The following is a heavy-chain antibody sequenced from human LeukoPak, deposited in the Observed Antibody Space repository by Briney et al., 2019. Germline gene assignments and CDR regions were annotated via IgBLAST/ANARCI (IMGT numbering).Heavy chain of an antibody. V-gene: IGHV5-51*04. Sequence: KPGESLKISCKGSGYRFTNYWIGWVRQMPGKGLEWMGIISPGDSDTRYSPSFQGQVTISADKPISTAYLQWSSLKASDTAMYYCARSSTVLPRSDMDVWGKGTTVTVSS. CDR2: ISPGDSDT. CDR3: ARSSTVLPRSDMDV. CDR1: GYRFTNYW. D-gene: IGHD4-11*01. J-gene: IGHJ6*04.